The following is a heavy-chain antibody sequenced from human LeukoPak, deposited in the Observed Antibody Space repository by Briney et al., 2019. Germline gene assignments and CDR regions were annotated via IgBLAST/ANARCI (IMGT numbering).Heavy chain of an antibody. Sequence: PGGSLRLSCAASGFTFSSYYMDWVRQAPGKGLVWVSRINSDGSSTNYADSVKGRFTISRDNAKNTLYLQMNSLRVEDTAVYYCARGRPHGNDYWGQGTLVTVSS. CDR1: GFTFSSYY. D-gene: IGHD4-23*01. J-gene: IGHJ4*02. V-gene: IGHV3-74*01. CDR2: INSDGSST. CDR3: ARGRPHGNDY.